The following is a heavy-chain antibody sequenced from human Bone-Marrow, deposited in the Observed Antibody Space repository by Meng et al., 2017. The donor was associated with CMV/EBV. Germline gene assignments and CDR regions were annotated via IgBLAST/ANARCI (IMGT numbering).Heavy chain of an antibody. CDR3: ARGYDSSY. Sequence: QVQLADSGGGVVQPGRSLGLSCAASGITFSSYAMHWVRQAPGKGLEWVAVISYDGSNKYYADSVKGRFTISRDNSKNTLYLQMNSLRAEDTAVYYCARGYDSSYWGQGTLVTVSS. CDR2: ISYDGSNK. V-gene: IGHV3-30-3*01. J-gene: IGHJ4*02. D-gene: IGHD3-22*01. CDR1: GITFSSYA.